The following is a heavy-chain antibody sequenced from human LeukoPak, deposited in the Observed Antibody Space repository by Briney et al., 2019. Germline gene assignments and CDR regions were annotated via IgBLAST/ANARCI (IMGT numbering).Heavy chain of an antibody. D-gene: IGHD3-22*01. CDR1: GFTFSNYW. Sequence: PGGSLRLSCAASGFTFSNYWMHWVRQAPVKGLVWVSRINSDGSSTSYADSVKGRFTISRDNAKNTLYLQMNSLRAEDTAVYYCANGFSDSSGSAWGQGTLVTVSS. J-gene: IGHJ5*02. CDR2: INSDGSST. V-gene: IGHV3-74*01. CDR3: ANGFSDSSGSA.